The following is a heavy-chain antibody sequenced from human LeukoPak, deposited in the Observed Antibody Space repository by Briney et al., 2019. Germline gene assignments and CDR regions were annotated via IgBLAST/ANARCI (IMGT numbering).Heavy chain of an antibody. J-gene: IGHJ5*02. CDR3: ARDNSVRDEAWWFNP. D-gene: IGHD5-24*01. Sequence: GASVKVSCKASGGTFTSNYMHWVRQAPGQGPEWMGVISPSGGSTTYAQKFQGRVTLTRDMSTSTDYLELSSLRPEDTDVYYCARDNSVRDEAWWFNPWGQGALVTVSS. CDR2: ISPSGGST. CDR1: GGTFTSNY. V-gene: IGHV1-46*01.